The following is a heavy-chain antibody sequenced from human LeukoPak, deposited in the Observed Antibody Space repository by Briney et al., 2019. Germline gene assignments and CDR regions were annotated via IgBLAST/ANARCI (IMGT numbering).Heavy chain of an antibody. V-gene: IGHV1-8*01. D-gene: IGHD1-7*01. Sequence: GASVKVSCKASGYTFTRYDINWVRQATGQGLEWMGWMNPNSGNTGYAQKFQGRVTMTRNTSISTAYMELSSLRSDDTAVYYCARAGYNWNYHAGFDYWGQGTLVTVSS. J-gene: IGHJ4*02. CDR3: ARAGYNWNYHAGFDY. CDR1: GYTFTRYD. CDR2: MNPNSGNT.